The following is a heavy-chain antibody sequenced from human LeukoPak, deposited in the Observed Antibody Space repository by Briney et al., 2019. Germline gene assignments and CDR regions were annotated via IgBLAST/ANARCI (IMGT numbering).Heavy chain of an antibody. CDR2: IVVGSGNT. CDR1: GFTFTSSA. Sequence: GASVKVSCKASGFTFTSSAVQWVRQARGQRLEWIGWIVVGSGNTNYAQKFQGRVTMTRDTSTSTVYMELSSLRSEDTAVYYCARAARVIDYWGQGTLVTVSS. J-gene: IGHJ4*02. CDR3: ARAARVIDY. D-gene: IGHD2-15*01. V-gene: IGHV1-58*01.